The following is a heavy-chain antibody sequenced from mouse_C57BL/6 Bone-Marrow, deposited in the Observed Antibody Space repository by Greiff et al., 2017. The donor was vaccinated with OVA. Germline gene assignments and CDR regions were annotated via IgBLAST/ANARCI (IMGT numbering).Heavy chain of an antibody. J-gene: IGHJ2*01. D-gene: IGHD3-2*01. CDR3: ARYKGRKDSSPYYFDY. CDR1: GFTFTDYY. CDR2: IRNKANGYTT. Sequence: EVHLVESGGGLVQPGGSLSLSCAASGFTFTDYYMSWVRQPPGKALEWLGFIRNKANGYTTEYSASVKGRFTISRDKSQSILYLQMNALRAEDSATYYCARYKGRKDSSPYYFDYWGQGTTLTVSS. V-gene: IGHV7-3*01.